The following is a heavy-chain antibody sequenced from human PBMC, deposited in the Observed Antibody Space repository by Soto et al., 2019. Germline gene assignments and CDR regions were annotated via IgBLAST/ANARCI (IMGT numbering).Heavy chain of an antibody. J-gene: IGHJ3*02. CDR1: GFTFSSYS. Sequence: GGSLRLSCAASGFTFSSYSMNWVRQAPGKGLEWVSSISSSSSYIYYADSVKGRFTISRDNAKNSLYLQMNSLRAEDTAVYYCARDQLKANWGGPDAFDIWGQGTMVTVSS. CDR2: ISSSSSYI. V-gene: IGHV3-21*01. CDR3: ARDQLKANWGGPDAFDI. D-gene: IGHD7-27*01.